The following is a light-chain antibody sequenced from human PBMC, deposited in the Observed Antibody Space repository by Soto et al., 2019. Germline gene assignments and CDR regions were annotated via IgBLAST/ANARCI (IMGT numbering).Light chain of an antibody. J-gene: IGKJ1*01. CDR3: QKYNSAPQT. CDR2: AAS. V-gene: IGKV1-27*01. Sequence: DIQMTQSPSSLSASVGDRVTITCRASQGIIDYLAWYQQKPGKAPKLLIYAASTLQSGVPSRFSGRGSGTDFTLTISSLQPEDVATYYCQKYNSAPQTFRQGTKVEI. CDR1: QGIIDY.